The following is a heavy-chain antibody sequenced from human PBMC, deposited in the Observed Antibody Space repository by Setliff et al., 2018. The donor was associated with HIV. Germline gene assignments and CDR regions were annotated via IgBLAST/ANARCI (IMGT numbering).Heavy chain of an antibody. V-gene: IGHV4-34*01. J-gene: IGHJ4*02. CDR2: INHSGGT. D-gene: IGHD5-12*01. CDR3: ARRSGYAEDY. CDR1: GGSFSGYY. Sequence: PSETLSLTCAVYGGSFSGYYWSWIRQPPGKGLEWIGEINHSGGTNYNPSLKSRVTISVDTSKNQFSLKLSSVTAADTAVYYCARRSGYAEDYWGQGTLVTVSS.